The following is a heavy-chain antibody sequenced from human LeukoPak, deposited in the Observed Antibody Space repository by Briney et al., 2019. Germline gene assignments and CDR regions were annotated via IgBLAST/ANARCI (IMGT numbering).Heavy chain of an antibody. CDR1: SDSIRSDNYY. CDR3: ARQKAYYYASGTYYDRLGGFDP. J-gene: IGHJ5*02. Sequence: PSETLSLTCTVSSDSIRSDNYYWGWIRQPPGKGLEWIGSIYYSGSTYYNPSLKSRVTISVDTSKNQFSLKLSSVTAADTAVFYCARQKAYYYASGTYYDRLGGFDPWGQGTLVTVSS. V-gene: IGHV4-39*01. CDR2: IYYSGST. D-gene: IGHD3-10*01.